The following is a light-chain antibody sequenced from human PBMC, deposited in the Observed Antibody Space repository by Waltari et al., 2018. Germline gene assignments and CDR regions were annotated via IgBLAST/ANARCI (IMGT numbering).Light chain of an antibody. Sequence: QSALTQPASVSGSPGQSITISCTGTSSDVGSYHLVSWYQPHQGKAPKLMIYEGIKRPSGVSKRFSGSKSGNTACLTISGLQAEDEADYYCCSYAGSNTWVFGEGTKLTVL. CDR2: EGI. J-gene: IGLJ3*02. CDR1: SSDVGSYHL. V-gene: IGLV2-23*01. CDR3: CSYAGSNTWV.